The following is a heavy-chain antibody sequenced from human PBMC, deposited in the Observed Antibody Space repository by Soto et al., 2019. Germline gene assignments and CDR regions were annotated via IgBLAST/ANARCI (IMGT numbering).Heavy chain of an antibody. D-gene: IGHD2-15*01. Sequence: QVQLVESGGGLVKPGGSLRLSCAAPGFTFSDYYMTWIRQAPGKGLEWVSYISSSGTGIYYPDSVKGRFTISRDNAKNSLYLQMSSLRAEDTAVYYCARAYSDAFDIWGQGTMVTVSS. J-gene: IGHJ3*02. CDR3: ARAYSDAFDI. CDR2: ISSSGTGI. V-gene: IGHV3-11*01. CDR1: GFTFSDYY.